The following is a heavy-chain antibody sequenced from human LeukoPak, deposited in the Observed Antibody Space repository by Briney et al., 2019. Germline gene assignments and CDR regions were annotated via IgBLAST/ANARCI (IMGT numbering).Heavy chain of an antibody. CDR3: ARDGYCSGGSCYPTDY. J-gene: IGHJ4*02. D-gene: IGHD2-15*01. CDR1: GYTFTSYA. V-gene: IGHV1-3*01. Sequence: ASVKVSCKASGYTFTSYAMHWVRQAPGQRLEWMGWINAGNGNTKCSQKFQGRVTITRDTSASTAYMELSSLRSEDTAVYYCARDGYCSGGSCYPTDYWGQGTLVTVSS. CDR2: INAGNGNT.